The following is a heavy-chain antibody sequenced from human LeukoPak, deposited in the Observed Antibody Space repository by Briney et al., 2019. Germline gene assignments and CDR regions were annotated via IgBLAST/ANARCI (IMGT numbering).Heavy chain of an antibody. V-gene: IGHV4-39*07. D-gene: IGHD2-15*01. Sequence: SETLSLNSTVSTGSISSDSYYWGWTRQPPGKGREWIASIDHSGSTYNNPSLKTRITISVNTTKNQCSSKLSSVTAADTAVYYCARDRYCSGSSCGVDWFDPWGQGTLVTVSS. CDR1: TGSISSDSYY. J-gene: IGHJ5*02. CDR3: ARDRYCSGSSCGVDWFDP. CDR2: IDHSGST.